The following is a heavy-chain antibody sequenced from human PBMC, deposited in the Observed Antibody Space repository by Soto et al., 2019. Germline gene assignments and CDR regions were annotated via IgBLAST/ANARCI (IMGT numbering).Heavy chain of an antibody. CDR1: GGSISSSSYY. D-gene: IGHD3-9*01. CDR3: AKDKIPPRYFDWFDAFDI. V-gene: IGHV4-39*02. J-gene: IGHJ3*02. CDR2: IYYSGST. Sequence: ASETLSLTCTVSGGSISSSSYYWGWIRRPPGKALEWIGSIYYSGSTYYNPSLKSRVTISVDTSKNQFSLKLSSVTAADTAVYYCAKDKIPPRYFDWFDAFDIWGQGTMVTVSS.